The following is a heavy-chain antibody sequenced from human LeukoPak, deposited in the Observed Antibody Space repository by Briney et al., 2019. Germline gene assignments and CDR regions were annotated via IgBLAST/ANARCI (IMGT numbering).Heavy chain of an antibody. CDR1: GYTFTSYG. Sequence: ASVKVSCKASGYTFTSYGISWVRQAPGQGLEWMGWISAYNGNTNYAQKIQGRVTMTTDTSTSTVYMELRSLRSDDTAVYYCARAGAVAGTWGVFDYWGQGTLVTVSS. V-gene: IGHV1-18*01. J-gene: IGHJ4*02. CDR3: ARAGAVAGTWGVFDY. D-gene: IGHD6-19*01. CDR2: ISAYNGNT.